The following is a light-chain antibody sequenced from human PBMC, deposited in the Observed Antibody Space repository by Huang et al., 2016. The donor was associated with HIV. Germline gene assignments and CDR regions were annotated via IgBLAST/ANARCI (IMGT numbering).Light chain of an antibody. CDR1: QSVSSY. CDR2: DAS. J-gene: IGKJ3*01. V-gene: IGKV3-11*01. Sequence: EIVLTQSPATLSLSPGERATLSCRASQSVSSYLAWYQQKPGQAPRLLIDDASNRATGIPARFSGSGSGTDFTLTISSLEPEEFAVFYCQQRSNWPTFGPGTKVDIK. CDR3: QQRSNWPT.